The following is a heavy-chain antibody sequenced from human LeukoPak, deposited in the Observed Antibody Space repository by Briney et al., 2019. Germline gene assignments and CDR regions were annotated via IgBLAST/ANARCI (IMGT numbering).Heavy chain of an antibody. D-gene: IGHD1-1*01. V-gene: IGHV3-7*01. Sequence: GGSLRLSCAASGFTFSSYWMSWVRQAPGKELEWVANIKQDGSEKYYVDSVKGRFTISRDNAKNSLYLQMNSLRAEDTAVYYCAREDWNGEIDYWGQGTLVTVSS. CDR3: AREDWNGEIDY. J-gene: IGHJ4*02. CDR1: GFTFSSYW. CDR2: IKQDGSEK.